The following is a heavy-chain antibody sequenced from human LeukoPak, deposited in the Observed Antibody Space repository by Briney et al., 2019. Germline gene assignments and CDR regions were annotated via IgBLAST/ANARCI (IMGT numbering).Heavy chain of an antibody. D-gene: IGHD6-13*01. V-gene: IGHV4-38-2*01. Sequence: PSETLSLTCAVSGYSISSGYYWGWIRQPPGKGLEWIGSIYHSGSTYYNPSLKSRVTISVDTSKNQFSLKLSSVTAADTAVYYCARISRQQLVLDYWGQGTLVTVSS. CDR1: GYSISSGYY. J-gene: IGHJ4*02. CDR3: ARISRQQLVLDY. CDR2: IYHSGST.